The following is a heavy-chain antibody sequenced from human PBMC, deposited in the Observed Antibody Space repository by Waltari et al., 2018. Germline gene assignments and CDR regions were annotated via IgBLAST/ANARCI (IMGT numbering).Heavy chain of an antibody. CDR3: XXEWSSSSSWFDP. J-gene: IGHJ5*02. V-gene: IGHV4-39*07. CDR2: INYSGST. Sequence: QVQLXXSGPGLVKSSETLSLTCXVSGGXXXXNTFSWAWIRQPPGKRMEWMASINYSGSTYYMPSLKSRVTISVDTSRNQLSLRLTSVTXXDTAVYFCXXEWSSSSSWFDPWXXXXLVTVSS. CDR1: GGXXXXNTFS. D-gene: IGHD6-6*01.